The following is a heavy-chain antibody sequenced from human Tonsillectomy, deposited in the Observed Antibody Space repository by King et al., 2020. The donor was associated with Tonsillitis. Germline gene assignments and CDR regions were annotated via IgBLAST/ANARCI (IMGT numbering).Heavy chain of an antibody. J-gene: IGHJ6*03. D-gene: IGHD2-2*01. CDR1: GGSFSGYY. CDR3: ARAKIVVVPPANIDYYMDV. CDR2: INHSGST. V-gene: IGHV4-34*01. Sequence: VQLQQWGAGLLKPSETLSLTCAVYGGSFSGYYWSWIRQPPGKGLEWIGEINHSGSTNYNPSLKSRVTISIHTSNNQFSLKLTSVTAADTAVYYCARAKIVVVPPANIDYYMDVWGKGTTVAVSS.